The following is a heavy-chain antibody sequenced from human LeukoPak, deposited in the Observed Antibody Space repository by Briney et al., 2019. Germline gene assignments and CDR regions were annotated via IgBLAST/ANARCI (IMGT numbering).Heavy chain of an antibody. V-gene: IGHV3-13*01. J-gene: IGHJ6*03. CDR2: ITSAGDR. CDR3: ARGYSSSWHHYYYYMDV. CDR1: GFTFSNYA. D-gene: IGHD6-13*01. Sequence: PGGSLRLSCAASGFTFSNYAMSWVRQATGKGLEWVSTITSAGDRYYPGSVKGRFTISRENAKNSLYLQMDSLRAGDTAVYYCARGYSSSWHHYYYYMDVWGKGTTVTVSS.